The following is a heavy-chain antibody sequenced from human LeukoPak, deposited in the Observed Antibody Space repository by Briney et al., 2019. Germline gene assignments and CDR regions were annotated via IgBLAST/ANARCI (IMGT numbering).Heavy chain of an antibody. CDR2: VHLSGRT. CDR3: AREGGPYRPLDY. V-gene: IGHV4-4*02. Sequence: SETLSLTCGVSGGSISTTNWWTWVRQPPGEGREWIGEVHLSGRTHYNPSLESRGTMSVDMSENHISLRLTSVTAADTAVYYCAREGGPYRPLDYSGQGTLVTVSS. J-gene: IGHJ4*02. CDR1: GGSISTTNW.